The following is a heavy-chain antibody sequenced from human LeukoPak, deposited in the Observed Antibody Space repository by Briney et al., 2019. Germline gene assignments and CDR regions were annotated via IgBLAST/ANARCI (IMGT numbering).Heavy chain of an antibody. J-gene: IGHJ6*03. CDR3: ASGYSDYADYYNYYMDV. D-gene: IGHD4-11*01. CDR2: INPDSGGT. CDR1: GYSFTGYY. V-gene: IGHV1-2*02. Sequence: ASVKVSCKASGYSFTGYYMHWVRQAPGQGLEWIGWINPDSGGTNYAQKFQGRVTTTRDTSITTAYMELSRLSSDDTALYYCASGYSDYADYYNYYMDVWGKGTTVTVSS.